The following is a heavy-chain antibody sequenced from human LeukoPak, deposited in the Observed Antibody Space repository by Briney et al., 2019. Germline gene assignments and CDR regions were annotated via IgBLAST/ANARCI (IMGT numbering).Heavy chain of an antibody. CDR3: ARDGTAAGLYFDL. D-gene: IGHD6-13*01. J-gene: IGHJ4*01. CDR1: GFTFTDYW. V-gene: IGHV3-7*01. Sequence: GGSLRLSCEVSGFTFTDYWMNWVRQAPGKGPEWVASIRQDGSEKTYVDSVKGRFTISRDNTKNSLSFQLNGLRAEDTAVYYCARDGTAAGLYFDLWGQGTLVTVSS. CDR2: IRQDGSEK.